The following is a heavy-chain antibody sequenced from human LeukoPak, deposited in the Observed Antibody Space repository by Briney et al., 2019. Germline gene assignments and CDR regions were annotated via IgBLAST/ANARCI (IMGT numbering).Heavy chain of an antibody. J-gene: IGHJ6*02. Sequence: GGSLRLSCAASGFTFSSYWMSWVRQAPGKGLEWVANIKQDGSEKYYVDSVKGRFTISRDNAKNSLYLQMNSLRAEDTAVYYCARDVGGSYYYYYGMDVWGQGTTVTVSS. CDR2: IKQDGSEK. V-gene: IGHV3-7*01. CDR3: ARDVGGSYYYYYGMDV. D-gene: IGHD3-16*01. CDR1: GFTFSSYW.